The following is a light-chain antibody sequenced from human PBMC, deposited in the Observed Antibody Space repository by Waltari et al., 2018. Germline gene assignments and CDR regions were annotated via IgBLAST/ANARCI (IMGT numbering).Light chain of an antibody. J-gene: IGKJ1*01. CDR3: HQYYATPPDGKT. CDR2: WAS. V-gene: IGKV4-1*01. CDR1: QSILHSSSNRND. Sequence: DIVMTQSPDSLAVSLGERATINCKSSQSILHSSSNRNDLAWYQHKHGQPPKLLIFWASSRESGVPDRFSGSGSGTDFTLTISSLQAEDVAVYYCHQYYATPPDGKTFGQGTKVEIK.